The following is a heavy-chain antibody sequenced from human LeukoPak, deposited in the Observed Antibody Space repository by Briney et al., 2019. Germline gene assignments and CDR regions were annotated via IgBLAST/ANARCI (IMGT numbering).Heavy chain of an antibody. CDR1: GDSISSGSYY. Sequence: SQTLSLTCNVAGDSISSGSYYWSWIRQPAGKGLEWIGRIYSSGRTNYNPSLKSRVTISVDTSKNQFSLKLSSVTAADTAVYYCARQTGSGLFSLPGGQGTLVTVSS. D-gene: IGHD3-10*01. CDR3: ARQTGSGLFSLP. J-gene: IGHJ4*02. V-gene: IGHV4-61*02. CDR2: IYSSGRT.